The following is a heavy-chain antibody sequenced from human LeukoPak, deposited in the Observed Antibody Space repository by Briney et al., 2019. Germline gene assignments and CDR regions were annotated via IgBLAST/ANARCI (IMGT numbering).Heavy chain of an antibody. Sequence: SETLSLTCAVYGGSFSGYYWSWIRQPPGKGLEWIGEINHSGSTNYNPSLKSRVTISVGTSKNQFSLKLSSVTAADTAVYYCASQYYDILTGYYPFDYWGQGTLVTVSS. CDR1: GGSFSGYY. D-gene: IGHD3-9*01. J-gene: IGHJ4*02. CDR3: ASQYYDILTGYYPFDY. CDR2: INHSGST. V-gene: IGHV4-34*01.